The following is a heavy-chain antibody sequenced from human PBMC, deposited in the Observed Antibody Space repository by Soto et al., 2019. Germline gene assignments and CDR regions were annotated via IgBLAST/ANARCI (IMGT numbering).Heavy chain of an antibody. CDR2: ISATGVNT. CDR3: AKDSGSFDF. CDR1: GFTFTNYA. J-gene: IGHJ4*02. Sequence: SLRLSCAASGFTFTNYAMTLVRQAPGKGLEWVSAISATGVNTFYADSVKGRFTISRDNSKNTLYLQVNSLRAEDTAVYYCAKDSGSFDFWGQGTLVTVSS. D-gene: IGHD3-10*01. V-gene: IGHV3-23*01.